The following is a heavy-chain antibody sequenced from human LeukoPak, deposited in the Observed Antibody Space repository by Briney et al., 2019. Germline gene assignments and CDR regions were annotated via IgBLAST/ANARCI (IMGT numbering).Heavy chain of an antibody. CDR3: ARQGIVGATTTSYFDY. CDR1: GGSIRSYY. Sequence: SETLSLTCTVSGGSIRSYYWSWIRQPPGKGLEWIGYIYYSGSTNYNPSLKSRVTISVDTSKNQFSLKLSSVTAADTAVYYCARQGIVGATTTSYFDYWGQGTLVTVSS. D-gene: IGHD1-26*01. CDR2: IYYSGST. V-gene: IGHV4-59*08. J-gene: IGHJ4*02.